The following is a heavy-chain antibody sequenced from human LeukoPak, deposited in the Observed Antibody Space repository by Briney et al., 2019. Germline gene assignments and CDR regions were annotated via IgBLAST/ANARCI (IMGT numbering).Heavy chain of an antibody. CDR3: AKGRRVVVIRSGWYFDL. Sequence: PGGSLRLSCAASGFTFSSYGMHWVRQAPGKGLEWVAVISYDGSNKYYADSVKGRFTISRDNSKNTLYLQMNSLRAEDTAVYYCAKGRRVVVIRSGWYFDLWGRGTLVTVSS. CDR1: GFTFSSYG. J-gene: IGHJ2*01. V-gene: IGHV3-30*18. D-gene: IGHD3-22*01. CDR2: ISYDGSNK.